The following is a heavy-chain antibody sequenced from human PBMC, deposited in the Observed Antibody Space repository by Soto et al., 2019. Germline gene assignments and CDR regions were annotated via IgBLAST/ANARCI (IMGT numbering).Heavy chain of an antibody. CDR1: GFTFSSYA. J-gene: IGHJ3*02. V-gene: IGHV3-23*01. CDR3: AKDYSGARPGGYANDI. CDR2: ISGSGGST. Sequence: EVQLLESGGGLVQPGGSLRLSCAASGFTFSSYAMSWVRQAPGKGLEWVSAISGSGGSTYYADSVKGRFTISRDNSKNTLYRQMNSLRVEDTAVYYCAKDYSGARPGGYANDIWGQGTMVTVSS. D-gene: IGHD1-26*01.